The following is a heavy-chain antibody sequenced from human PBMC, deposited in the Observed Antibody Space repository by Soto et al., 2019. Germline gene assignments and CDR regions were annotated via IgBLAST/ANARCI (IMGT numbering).Heavy chain of an antibody. J-gene: IGHJ6*03. V-gene: IGHV3-23*01. D-gene: IGHD3-3*01. CDR3: AKGIMTIFGVVIHYYYYYMDV. CDR2: ISGSGGST. Sequence: EVQLLESGGGLVQPGGSLRLSCAASGFTFSSYAMSWVRQAPGKGLEWVSAISGSGGSTYYADSVKGRFTISRDNSKNTLYLQMNSLRAEDTAVYYCAKGIMTIFGVVIHYYYYYMDVWGKGTTVTVSS. CDR1: GFTFSSYA.